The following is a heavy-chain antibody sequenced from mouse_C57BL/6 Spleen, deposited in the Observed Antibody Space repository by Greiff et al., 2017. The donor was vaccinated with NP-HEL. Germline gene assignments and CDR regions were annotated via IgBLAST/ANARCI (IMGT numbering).Heavy chain of an antibody. Sequence: VQLQQSGPGLVKPSQSLSLTCSVTGYSITSGYYWNWIRQFPGNKLEWMGYISYDGSNNYNPSLKNRISITRDTSKNQFFLKLNSVTTEDTATYYCAATDSVYYAMDYWGQGTSVTVSS. D-gene: IGHD2-12*01. J-gene: IGHJ4*01. CDR1: GYSITSGYY. CDR2: ISYDGSN. CDR3: AATDSVYYAMDY. V-gene: IGHV3-6*01.